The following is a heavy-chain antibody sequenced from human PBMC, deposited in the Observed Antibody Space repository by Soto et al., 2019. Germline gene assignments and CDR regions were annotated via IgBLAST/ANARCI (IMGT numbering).Heavy chain of an antibody. D-gene: IGHD1-7*01. CDR2: IWYDGSNK. J-gene: IGHJ3*02. CDR3: ARDGGNNWNSLDAFDI. V-gene: IGHV3-33*01. CDR1: GFTFSSYG. Sequence: QVQLVESGGGVVQPGRSLRLSCAASGFTFSSYGMHWVRQAPGKGLEWVAVIWYDGSNKYYADSVKGRFTISRDNSKNTLYLQMNSLRAEDTAVYYCARDGGNNWNSLDAFDIWGQGTMVTVSS.